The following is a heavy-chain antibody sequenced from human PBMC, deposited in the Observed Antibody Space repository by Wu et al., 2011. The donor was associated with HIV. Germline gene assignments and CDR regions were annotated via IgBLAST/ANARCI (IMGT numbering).Heavy chain of an antibody. CDR1: GFTVSSNY. V-gene: IGHV3-53*01. CDR2: IYSGGST. CDR3: ARAPYSGSYRGAFDI. J-gene: IGHJ3*02. D-gene: IGHD1-26*01. Sequence: QLVESGGGLIQPGGSLRLSCAASGFTVSSNYMSWSAGSREGLEWVSVIYSGGSTYYADSVKDRFTISRDNSKNTLYLQMNSLRAEDTAVYYCARAPYSGSYRGAFDIWGQGTMVTVSS.